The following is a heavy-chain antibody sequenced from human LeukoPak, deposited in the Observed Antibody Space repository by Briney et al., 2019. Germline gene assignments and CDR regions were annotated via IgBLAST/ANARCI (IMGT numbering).Heavy chain of an antibody. Sequence: PGGSLRLSCAASGFTFDDDGMNWVRQAPGKGLEWVSGINWNGGSTGYADSVKGRFTISRDNAKNSLYLQMNSLRAEDTAVYYCARDPQGIGYYYMDVWGKGTTVTVSS. V-gene: IGHV3-20*04. J-gene: IGHJ6*03. CDR3: ARDPQGIGYYYMDV. CDR1: GFTFDDDG. D-gene: IGHD2-21*01. CDR2: INWNGGST.